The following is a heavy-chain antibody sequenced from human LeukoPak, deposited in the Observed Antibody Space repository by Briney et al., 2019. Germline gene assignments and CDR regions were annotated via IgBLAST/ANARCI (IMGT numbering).Heavy chain of an antibody. V-gene: IGHV4-39*01. D-gene: IGHD1/OR15-1a*01. CDR1: GGSISSSSYY. J-gene: IGHJ4*02. CDR3: ARNNIGTRTYDY. Sequence: SETLSLTCTVSGGSISSSSYYWGWIRQPPGKGLDWIGNIYYSGSTYYNPSLKSRVTVSVDTSKNQFSLKLTSVTAADTAVYYCARNNIGTRTYDYWGQGTLVTVSS. CDR2: IYYSGST.